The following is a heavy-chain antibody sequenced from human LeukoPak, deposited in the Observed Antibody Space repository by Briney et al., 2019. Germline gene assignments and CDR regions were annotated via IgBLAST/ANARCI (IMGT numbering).Heavy chain of an antibody. CDR1: GGSISSNPYY. D-gene: IGHD6-13*01. CDR3: SREIATAGNWFDP. Sequence: SETVSLTCTVSGGSISSNPYYWGWIRQPPGKGLEWIGSMLYSGSTYYNPSLKSRVTISVDRSKTQFSLKLSSVTAADTAVYYCSREIATAGNWFDPWGQGTLVTVSS. CDR2: MLYSGST. V-gene: IGHV4-39*07. J-gene: IGHJ5*02.